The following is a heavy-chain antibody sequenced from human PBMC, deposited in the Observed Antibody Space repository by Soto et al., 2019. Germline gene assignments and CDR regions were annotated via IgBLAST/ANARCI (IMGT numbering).Heavy chain of an antibody. Sequence: SETLSLTCTVSGGSISSYYWSWIRQPPGKGLEWIGYIYYSGSTNYNPSLKSRVTISVDTSRNQFSLKLSSVTAADTAVYYCAREVPAAITWFDPWGQGTLVTVSS. CDR3: AREVPAAITWFDP. CDR2: IYYSGST. D-gene: IGHD2-2*02. V-gene: IGHV4-59*01. J-gene: IGHJ5*02. CDR1: GGSISSYY.